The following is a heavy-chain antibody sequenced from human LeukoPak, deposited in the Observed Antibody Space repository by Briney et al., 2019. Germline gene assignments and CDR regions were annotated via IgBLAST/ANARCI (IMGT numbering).Heavy chain of an antibody. CDR1: GFTFSDYY. CDR2: ISSSSSYT. Sequence: GGSLRLSCAASGFTFSDYYMSWIRQAPGKGLEWVSYISSSSSYTNYADSVKGRFTISRDNAKNSLYLQMNSLRAEDTAVYYCAREGYYGSGGYRGGWFDPWGQGTLVTVSS. V-gene: IGHV3-11*06. D-gene: IGHD3-10*01. CDR3: AREGYYGSGGYRGGWFDP. J-gene: IGHJ5*02.